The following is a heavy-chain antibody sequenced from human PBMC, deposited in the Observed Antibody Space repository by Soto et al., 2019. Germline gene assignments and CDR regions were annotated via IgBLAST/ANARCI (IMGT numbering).Heavy chain of an antibody. Sequence: EVQLVEAGGDLVQPGGPLDSPGQAFELPFVPIGWTWSAQVQGKGLEWVASIKQDGSEKYYVDSVEGRFSISRDNAKNSLYLQMNGLRVEDTAAYYCVRGGGHFDSWGQGTLVTVSS. J-gene: IGHJ4*02. V-gene: IGHV3-7*01. CDR2: IKQDGSEK. CDR3: VRGGGHFDS. CDR1: ELPFVPIG. D-gene: IGHD2-15*01.